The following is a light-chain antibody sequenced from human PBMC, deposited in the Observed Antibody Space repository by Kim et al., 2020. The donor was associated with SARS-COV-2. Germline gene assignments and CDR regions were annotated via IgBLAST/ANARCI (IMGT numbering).Light chain of an antibody. J-gene: IGKJ5*01. CDR3: QQYENVPIT. V-gene: IGKV1-33*01. CDR1: QDINNY. Sequence: ASVGDRVTIPCRASQDINNYLNWYQLKPGKAPRVLIYDGTNLETGVPKRFSGSASGTHFTLIISSVQPEDVATYYCQQYENVPITFGQGTRLEIK. CDR2: DGT.